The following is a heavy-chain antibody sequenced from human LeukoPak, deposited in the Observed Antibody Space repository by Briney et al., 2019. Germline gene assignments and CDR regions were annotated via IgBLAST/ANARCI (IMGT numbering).Heavy chain of an antibody. CDR2: ISYDGSNK. J-gene: IGHJ4*02. V-gene: IGHV3-30*04. CDR3: ARIAVAAPRDFDY. Sequence: GRSLRLSCAASGFTFSSYAMHWVRQAPGKGLEWVAVISYDGSNKYYADSVKGRFTISRDNSKNTLYLQMNSLRAEDTAVYYCARIAVAAPRDFDYWGQGTLVTVSS. CDR1: GFTFSSYA. D-gene: IGHD6-19*01.